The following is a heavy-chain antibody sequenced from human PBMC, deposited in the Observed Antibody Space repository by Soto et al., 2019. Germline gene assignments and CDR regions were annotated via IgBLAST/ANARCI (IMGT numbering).Heavy chain of an antibody. CDR1: GGSISSGGYY. J-gene: IGHJ4*02. CDR3: AVQAAAGTGFDY. Sequence: PSETLSLTCTVSGGSISSGGYYWSWIRQHPGKGLEWIGYIYYSGSTYYNPSLKSRVTISVDTSKNQFSLKLSSVTAADTAVYYCAVQAAAGTGFDYWGQGTLVTVSS. D-gene: IGHD6-13*01. V-gene: IGHV4-31*03. CDR2: IYYSGST.